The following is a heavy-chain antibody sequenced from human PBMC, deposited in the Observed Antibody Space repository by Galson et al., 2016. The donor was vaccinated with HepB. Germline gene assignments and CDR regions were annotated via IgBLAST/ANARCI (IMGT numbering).Heavy chain of an antibody. CDR3: ARDLTSTSCFDY. V-gene: IGHV4-38-2*02. D-gene: IGHD2-2*01. Sequence: LTCAVSGYSIRSEYYWGWIRQSPGKGLEWIGNIYHSGTTYYNPSLRSRVSMSVDTSQNQFSLRLNSVTAADTAVYFCARDLTSTSCFDYWGQGILVTVSS. CDR1: GYSIRSEYY. J-gene: IGHJ4*02. CDR2: IYHSGTT.